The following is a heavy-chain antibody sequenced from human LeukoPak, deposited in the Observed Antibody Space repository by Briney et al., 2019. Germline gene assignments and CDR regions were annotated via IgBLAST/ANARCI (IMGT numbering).Heavy chain of an antibody. D-gene: IGHD3-22*01. J-gene: IGHJ4*02. Sequence: PGGSLRLSCAASGFTFSSYWMSWVRQAPGKGLEWVANVKQDGSEKYYVDSVKGRFTISRDNAKNSLYLQMNSLRAEDTAVYYCARDYGGYYYDSSDYFDYWGQGTLVTVSS. CDR1: GFTFSSYW. CDR3: ARDYGGYYYDSSDYFDY. CDR2: VKQDGSEK. V-gene: IGHV3-7*01.